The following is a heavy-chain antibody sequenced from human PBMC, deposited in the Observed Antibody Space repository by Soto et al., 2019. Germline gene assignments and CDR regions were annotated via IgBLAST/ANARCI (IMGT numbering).Heavy chain of an antibody. CDR2: IYYSGST. D-gene: IGHD5-18*01. CDR1: VGSISSGGYY. J-gene: IGHJ6*02. V-gene: IGHV4-31*03. Sequence: PSETRSLNCTVSVGSISSGGYYWSWILQHPGKGLEWIGYIYYSGSTYYNPSLKSRVTISVDTSKNQFSLKLSSVTAADTAVYYCARGAVQLWSDYYYGMDVWGQGTTVTVSS. CDR3: ARGAVQLWSDYYYGMDV.